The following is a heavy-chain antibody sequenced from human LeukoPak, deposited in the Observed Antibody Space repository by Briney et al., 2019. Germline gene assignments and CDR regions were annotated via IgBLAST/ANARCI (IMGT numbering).Heavy chain of an antibody. CDR1: GFTFSSYA. D-gene: IGHD3-3*01. Sequence: GGSLRLSCAASGFTFSSYAMSWVRQAPGKGLEWVSAISGSGGSTYYADSVKGRFTISRDNSKNTLYLQMNSLRAEDTAVYYCARGRGLTIFGVVSWFDSWGQGTQVTVSS. J-gene: IGHJ5*01. CDR3: ARGRGLTIFGVVSWFDS. V-gene: IGHV3-23*01. CDR2: ISGSGGST.